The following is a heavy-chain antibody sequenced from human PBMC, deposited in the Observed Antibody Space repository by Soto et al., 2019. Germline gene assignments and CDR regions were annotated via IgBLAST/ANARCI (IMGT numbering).Heavy chain of an antibody. J-gene: IGHJ5*01. CDR1: GFTFSSYA. CDR3: AKDRGNDCSNGVCYQGWFDS. CDR2: ISGSGGST. V-gene: IGHV3-23*01. Sequence: GGSLRLSCAASGFTFSSYAMSWVRQAPGKGLEWVSAISGSGGSTYYADSVKGRFTISRDKSKNTLYLQMNSLRAEDTAVYYCAKDRGNDCSNGVCYQGWFDSWGQGTLVTVSS. D-gene: IGHD2-8*01.